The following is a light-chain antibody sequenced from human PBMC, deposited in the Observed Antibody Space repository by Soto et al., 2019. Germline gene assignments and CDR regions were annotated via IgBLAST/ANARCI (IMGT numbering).Light chain of an antibody. CDR1: QGISSY. Sequence: DIQLTQSPSFLSASVGDRVTITCRASQGISSYLAWYQQKPGKAPKLLIYAASTLQSGVPSRFSGSGSGTEFTLTNSSLQPEDFATYYCQQLNSYSFTLGPGTKVDIK. CDR3: QQLNSYSFT. CDR2: AAS. J-gene: IGKJ3*01. V-gene: IGKV1-9*01.